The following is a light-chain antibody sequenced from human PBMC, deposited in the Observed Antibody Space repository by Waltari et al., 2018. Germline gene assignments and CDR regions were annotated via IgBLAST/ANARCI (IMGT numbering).Light chain of an antibody. Sequence: QLVLTQSPSASASLGASVKLTCTLSRGHSSNVLAWLQQQPKKGPRYLMKVNRDGSHGQGDGLPDRFSGSGAGAERDLTISSLQSEDEAYYYCQTGGHGTWVFGGGTKLTVL. J-gene: IGLJ3*02. V-gene: IGLV4-69*01. CDR3: QTGGHGTWV. CDR2: VNRDGSH. CDR1: RGHSSNV.